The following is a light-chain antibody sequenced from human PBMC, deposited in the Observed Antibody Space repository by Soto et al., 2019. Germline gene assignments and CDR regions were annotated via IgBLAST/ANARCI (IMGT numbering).Light chain of an antibody. CDR1: SSDVGGYNY. CDR3: SSYTSSLDVV. Sequence: QSVLTQPASVSGSPGQSITISCTGTSSDVGGYNYVSWYQQHPGKAPKLMIYDVSNRPSGVSNRFSGSKSGNTASLTISGLQAEDEADYYCSSYTSSLDVVFGGGTKVTVL. V-gene: IGLV2-14*01. CDR2: DVS. J-gene: IGLJ2*01.